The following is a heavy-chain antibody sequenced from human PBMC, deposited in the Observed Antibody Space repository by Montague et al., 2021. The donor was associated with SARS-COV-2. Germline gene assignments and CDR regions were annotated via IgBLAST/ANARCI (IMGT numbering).Heavy chain of an antibody. J-gene: IGHJ4*02. CDR1: GGSINSYY. CDR3: ASQVPDFWSGIDY. D-gene: IGHD3-3*01. Sequence: SETLSLTCTVSGGSINSYYWSWIRQPPGKGLEWIGYIYYSGSTNYNPSLKSRVTISVDTSKNQFSLKLSSVTAADTAVYYCASQVPDFWSGIDYWGQGILVTVSS. CDR2: IYYSGST. V-gene: IGHV4-59*01.